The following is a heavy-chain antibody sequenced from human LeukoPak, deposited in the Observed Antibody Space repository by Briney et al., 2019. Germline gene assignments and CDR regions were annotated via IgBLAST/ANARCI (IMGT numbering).Heavy chain of an antibody. V-gene: IGHV1-8*03. D-gene: IGHD6-19*01. Sequence: ASVKVSCKASGYTFTSYDINWVRQATGQGLEWMGWMNPNSGNTGYAQKFQGRVTITRNTSISTAYMELSSLRSEDTAVYYCARGIAVAGTLYYFDYWGQGTLVTVSS. CDR3: ARGIAVAGTLYYFDY. CDR2: MNPNSGNT. CDR1: GYTFTSYD. J-gene: IGHJ4*02.